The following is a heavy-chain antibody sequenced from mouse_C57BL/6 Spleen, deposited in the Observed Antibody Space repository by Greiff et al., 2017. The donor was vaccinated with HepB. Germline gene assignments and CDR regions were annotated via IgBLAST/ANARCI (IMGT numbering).Heavy chain of an antibody. V-gene: IGHV1-69*01. CDR3: ARLGKNWASYDAMDY. Sequence: QVQLQQPGAELVMPGASVKLSCKASGYTFTSYWMHWVKQRPGQGLEWIGEIDPSDSYTNYNQKFKGKSTLTVDKSSSTAYMQLSSLTSEDSAVYYWARLGKNWASYDAMDYWGQGTSVTVSS. J-gene: IGHJ4*01. D-gene: IGHD4-1*01. CDR1: GYTFTSYW. CDR2: IDPSDSYT.